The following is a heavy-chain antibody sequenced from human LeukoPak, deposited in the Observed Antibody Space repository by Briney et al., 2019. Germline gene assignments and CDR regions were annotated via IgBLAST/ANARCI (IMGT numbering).Heavy chain of an antibody. CDR1: GGSISSYY. D-gene: IGHD3-3*01. Sequence: SETLSLTCTVSGGSISSYYWSWIRQPAGKGLEWIGRIYTSGGTNYNPSLKSRVTMAVDTSKNQFSLKLSSVTAADTAVYYCARGDPYDFWSGYYLFDPWGQGTLVTVSS. CDR3: ARGDPYDFWSGYYLFDP. J-gene: IGHJ5*02. CDR2: IYTSGGT. V-gene: IGHV4-4*07.